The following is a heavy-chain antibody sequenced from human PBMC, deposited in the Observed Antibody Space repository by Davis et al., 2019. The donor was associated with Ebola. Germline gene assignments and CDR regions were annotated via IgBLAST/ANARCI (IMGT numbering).Heavy chain of an antibody. Sequence: AASVKVSCKASGYTFTSYAISWVRQAPGQGLEWMGGIIPIFGTANYAQKFQGRVTITADKSTSTAYMELSSLRSEDTAVYYCAADRDFWSGYDSDFDYRGQGTLVTVSS. CDR2: IIPIFGTA. J-gene: IGHJ4*02. V-gene: IGHV1-69*06. CDR1: GYTFTSYA. CDR3: AADRDFWSGYDSDFDY. D-gene: IGHD3-3*01.